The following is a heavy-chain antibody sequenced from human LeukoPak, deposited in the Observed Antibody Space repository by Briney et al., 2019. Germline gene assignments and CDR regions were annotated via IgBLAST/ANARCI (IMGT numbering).Heavy chain of an antibody. V-gene: IGHV4-39*01. CDR2: VYYSGGI. CDR3: ARSRDSSGASFDY. CDR1: GGSISSSSYY. D-gene: IGHD2-15*01. J-gene: IGHJ4*02. Sequence: SETLSLTCTVSGGSISSSSYYWGWIRQPPGKGLEWIGSVYYSGGIYYNPSLKSRVTISVDMSKNQFSLKLNSVIAADTAVYYCARSRDSSGASFDYWGQGTPVTVSS.